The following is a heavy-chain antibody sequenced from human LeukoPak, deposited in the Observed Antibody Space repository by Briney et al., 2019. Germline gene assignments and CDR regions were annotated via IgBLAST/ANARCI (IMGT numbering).Heavy chain of an antibody. CDR3: AKARGYSTYYYYMDV. D-gene: IGHD3-22*01. CDR2: ISWNSGSI. V-gene: IGHV3-9*01. Sequence: GRSLRLSCAASGFTFDDYAMHWVRQAPGKGLEWVSGISWNSGSIGYADSVKGRFTISRDNAKNSLYLQMNSLRAEDTALYYCAKARGYSTYYYYMDVWGKGTTVTVSS. J-gene: IGHJ6*03. CDR1: GFTFDDYA.